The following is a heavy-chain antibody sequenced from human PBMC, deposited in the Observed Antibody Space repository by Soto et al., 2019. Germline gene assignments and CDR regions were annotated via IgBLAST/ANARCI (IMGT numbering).Heavy chain of an antibody. Sequence: PGGSLRLSCAASGFTFISYARSWVRKAPGKGLEWVSAISGSGGSTYYADSVKGRFTISRDNSKNTLYLQMNSLRAEDTAVYYCAKGRFSSSAPRYFDYWGQGTLVTVSS. D-gene: IGHD6-13*01. CDR3: AKGRFSSSAPRYFDY. J-gene: IGHJ4*02. CDR1: GFTFISYA. CDR2: ISGSGGST. V-gene: IGHV3-23*01.